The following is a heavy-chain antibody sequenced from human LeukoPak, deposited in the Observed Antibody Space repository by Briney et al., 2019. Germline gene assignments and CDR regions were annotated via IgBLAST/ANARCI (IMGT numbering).Heavy chain of an antibody. V-gene: IGHV3-21*01. CDR1: GFTFSSYS. CDR3: ARISASSGWNQGD. D-gene: IGHD6-19*01. Sequence: GGSLRLSCAASGFTFSSYSMNWVRQAPGKGLEWLSSISSSSSYIYYADSVKGRFTISRDNAKNSLYLQMNSLRAEDTAVYYCARISASSGWNQGDWGQGTLVTVSS. CDR2: ISSSSSYI. J-gene: IGHJ4*02.